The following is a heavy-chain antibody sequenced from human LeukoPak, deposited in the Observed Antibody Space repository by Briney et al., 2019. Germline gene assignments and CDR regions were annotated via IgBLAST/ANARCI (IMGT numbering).Heavy chain of an antibody. D-gene: IGHD6-19*01. CDR2: IKQDGSEK. V-gene: IGHV3-7*03. CDR1: GFTFSSYR. Sequence: GGSLRLSCAASGFTFSSYRMSWVRQAPGKGLEWVANIKQDGSEKYYVDSVKGRFTISRDNAKSSLYLQTNSLRAEDTAVYYCARHGASSSGWYGWFDPWGQGTLVTVSS. CDR3: ARHGASSSGWYGWFDP. J-gene: IGHJ5*02.